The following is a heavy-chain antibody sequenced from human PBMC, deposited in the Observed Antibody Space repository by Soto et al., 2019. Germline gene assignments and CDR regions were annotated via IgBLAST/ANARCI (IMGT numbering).Heavy chain of an antibody. J-gene: IGHJ3*02. CDR3: ARASGQWPFHYAFNI. D-gene: IGHD6-19*01. Sequence: DSVKGRFTISRDNAKNSLYLQMNSLRAEDTAVYYCARASGQWPFHYAFNIWGQGTMVTVSS. V-gene: IGHV3-48*01.